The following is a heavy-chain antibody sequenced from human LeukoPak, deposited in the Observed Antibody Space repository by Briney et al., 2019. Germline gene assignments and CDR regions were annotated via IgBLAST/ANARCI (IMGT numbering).Heavy chain of an antibody. CDR3: ANSLAAPPGYIDY. Sequence: PGGSLRLSCAASGFTFSSYAMSCVRQAPGKGLEWVSAISGSGGSTYYADSVKGRFTISRDNSKNTLYLQMISLRAEDTAVYYCANSLAAPPGYIDYWGQGTLVTVSS. CDR2: ISGSGGST. J-gene: IGHJ4*02. D-gene: IGHD6-13*01. CDR1: GFTFSSYA. V-gene: IGHV3-23*01.